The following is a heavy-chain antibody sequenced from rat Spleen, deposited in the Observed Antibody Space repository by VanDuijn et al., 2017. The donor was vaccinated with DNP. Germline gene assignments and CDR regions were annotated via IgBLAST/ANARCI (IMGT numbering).Heavy chain of an antibody. Sequence: EVQLVESGGGLVQPGRSLKLSCAASGFTFSDYNMAWVRQAPKKGLEWVATIIYDGSRTYYRDSVKGRFTISRDNAKSTLYLQMDSLRSEDTATYYCATSSHYGGSYWYFDFWGPGTMVTVSS. CDR3: ATSSHYGGSYWYFDF. CDR1: GFTFSDYN. V-gene: IGHV5S10*01. D-gene: IGHD1-11*01. J-gene: IGHJ1*01. CDR2: IIYDGSRT.